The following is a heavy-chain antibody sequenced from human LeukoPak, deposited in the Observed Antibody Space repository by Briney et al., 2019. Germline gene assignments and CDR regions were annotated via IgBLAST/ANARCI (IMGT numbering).Heavy chain of an antibody. CDR3: TRTSASTAIDY. CDR2: IYYSGSP. D-gene: IGHD4-17*01. J-gene: IGHJ4*02. CDR1: GGSISNYY. Sequence: SEPLSLTCTVSGGSISNYYWSWIRQPPGKRLEWIGYIYYSGSPNYSPSLKSRVTMSLDTSRNQFSLKLSSVTAADTAVYYCTRTSASTAIDYWGPGTLVTVSS. V-gene: IGHV4-59*01.